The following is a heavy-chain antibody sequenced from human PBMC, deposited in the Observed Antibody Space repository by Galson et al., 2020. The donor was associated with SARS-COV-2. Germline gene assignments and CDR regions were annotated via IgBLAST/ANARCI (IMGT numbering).Heavy chain of an antibody. J-gene: IGHJ6*02. V-gene: IGHV5-51*01. CDR3: ARQDPISVAVNRYYDMDI. CDR1: GYSFLSYW. Sequence: GESLKISCKGSGYSFLSYWIGWVRQMPGKGLEWMGVIYPGDSDTRYTPSFQGQGTISVDTSINTVYLHWSSLKASDTAMYYCARQDPISVAVNRYYDMDIWGQGTAVTVSS. CDR2: IYPGDSDT. D-gene: IGHD6-19*01.